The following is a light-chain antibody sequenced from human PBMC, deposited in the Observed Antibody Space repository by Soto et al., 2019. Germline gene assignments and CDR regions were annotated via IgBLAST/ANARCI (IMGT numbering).Light chain of an antibody. CDR2: EVS. Sequence: QSVLTQPASVSGSPGQSITISCTGTSSDVGGYNYASWYQKYPDKAPKLMIYEVSNRPSGVSDRFSGSKSGNTASLTISGLQAEDEGDYFCSSFTRTTTLVFGGGTKLTVL. CDR1: SSDVGGYNY. V-gene: IGLV2-14*01. J-gene: IGLJ2*01. CDR3: SSFTRTTTLV.